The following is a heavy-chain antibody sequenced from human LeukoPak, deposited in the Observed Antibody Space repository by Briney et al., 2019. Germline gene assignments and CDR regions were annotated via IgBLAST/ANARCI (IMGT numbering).Heavy chain of an antibody. D-gene: IGHD3-10*01. CDR1: GFTFSSYG. CDR2: IPCDGSNK. Sequence: GGSLRLSCAASGFTFSSYGMHWVRQAPGKGLEWVAVIPCDGSNKYYADSVKGRFTISRDNSKNTLYLQMNSLRAEDTAVYYCAKDQYGSGSYQSPWFDPWGQGTLDTVSS. CDR3: AKDQYGSGSYQSPWFDP. J-gene: IGHJ5*02. V-gene: IGHV3-30*18.